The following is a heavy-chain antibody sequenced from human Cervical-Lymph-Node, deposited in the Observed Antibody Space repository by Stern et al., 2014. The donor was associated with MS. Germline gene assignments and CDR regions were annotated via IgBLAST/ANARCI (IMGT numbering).Heavy chain of an antibody. J-gene: IGHJ6*02. CDR1: GFTFSSYA. Sequence: EVQLVESGGGLVQPGGALRLSCAASGFTFSSYAMSWVRQAPGKGLAWVSTTSGDGDTTYYADSVKGRFTISRDNSKNSLYLQMNSLRAEDTAVYYCAKLSGYDFWRDLKNYYGMDVWGQGTTVTVSS. V-gene: IGHV3-23*04. CDR2: TSGDGDTT. CDR3: AKLSGYDFWRDLKNYYGMDV. D-gene: IGHD3-3*01.